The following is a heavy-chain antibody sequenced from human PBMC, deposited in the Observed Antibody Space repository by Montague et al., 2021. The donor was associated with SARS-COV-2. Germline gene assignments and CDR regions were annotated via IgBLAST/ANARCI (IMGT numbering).Heavy chain of an antibody. V-gene: IGHV4-38-2*02. CDR3: ARGRGTRAGFDY. D-gene: IGHD1-26*01. CDR2: NYLHGNA. Sequence: SETLSLTCSVSGYFIGTGYYWGWIRQSPGKGLEWSGSNYLHGNAYYNPSLNSRVTISLDTSNNQFSLRLTSVTTSDTAVYYCARGRGTRAGFDYWGQGIRVIVSS. J-gene: IGHJ4*02. CDR1: GYFIGTGYY.